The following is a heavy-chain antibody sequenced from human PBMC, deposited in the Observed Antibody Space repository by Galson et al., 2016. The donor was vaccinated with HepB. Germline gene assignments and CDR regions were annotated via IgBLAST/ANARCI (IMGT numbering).Heavy chain of an antibody. Sequence: SLRLSCAAFGFTFDDYAMHWVRQAPGKGLEWVSSISWNSGGIVYADSVKGRFTISRDNAKNSLYLQMNSLRIEDTALYYCANQQDYTDAFDSWGQGTMVTVSS. J-gene: IGHJ3*02. V-gene: IGHV3-9*01. CDR2: ISWNSGGI. D-gene: IGHD4-11*01. CDR1: GFTFDDYA. CDR3: ANQQDYTDAFDS.